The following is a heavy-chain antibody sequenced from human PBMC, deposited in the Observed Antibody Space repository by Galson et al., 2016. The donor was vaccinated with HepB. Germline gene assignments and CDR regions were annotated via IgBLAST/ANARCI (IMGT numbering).Heavy chain of an antibody. CDR1: GFTFRSYW. V-gene: IGHV3-21*06. D-gene: IGHD4-17*01. CDR3: ARGPDYGDWVDFLDC. J-gene: IGHJ4*02. CDR2: IGGSDDRT. Sequence: SLRLSCAASGFTFRSYWMHWVRQAPGKGLVWVSAIGGSDDRTDYADSVKGRFSISRDNAKNSLYLQMNSLRAEDTAAYYCARGPDYGDWVDFLDCWGQGTLVTVSS.